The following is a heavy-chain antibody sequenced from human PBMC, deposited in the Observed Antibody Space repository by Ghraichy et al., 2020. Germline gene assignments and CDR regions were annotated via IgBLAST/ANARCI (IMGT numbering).Heavy chain of an antibody. V-gene: IGHV3-23*01. CDR3: ANREGRWSAILYFDY. Sequence: GGSLRLSCAASGFTFSSYAMSWVRQAPGKGLEWVSAISGSGGSTYYADSVKGRFTISRDNSKNTLYLQMNSLRAEDTAVYYCANREGRWSAILYFDYWGQGTLVTVSS. J-gene: IGHJ4*02. CDR1: GFTFSSYA. CDR2: ISGSGGST. D-gene: IGHD2-8*01.